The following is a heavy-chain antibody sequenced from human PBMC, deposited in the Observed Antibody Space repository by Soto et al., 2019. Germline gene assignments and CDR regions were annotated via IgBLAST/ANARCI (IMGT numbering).Heavy chain of an antibody. CDR1: GFTFSSYW. Sequence: PGGSLRLSCAASGFTFSSYWMSWVRQAPGKGLEWVANIKQDGSEKYYVDSVKGRFTISRDNAKNSLYLQMNSLRAEDTAVYYCARDDIVGATRNYYYYGMDVWGQGTTVTVSS. D-gene: IGHD1-26*01. J-gene: IGHJ6*02. CDR2: IKQDGSEK. V-gene: IGHV3-7*01. CDR3: ARDDIVGATRNYYYYGMDV.